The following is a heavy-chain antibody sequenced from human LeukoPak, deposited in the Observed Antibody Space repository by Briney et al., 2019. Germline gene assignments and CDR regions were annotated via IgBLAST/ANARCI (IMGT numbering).Heavy chain of an antibody. CDR3: ATGPSGYFFNY. CDR2: ISSSGGTI. Sequence: GGSLRLSCAASGFTFSDYYMTWIRQAPGQGPEWISYISSSGGTIFYADSVKGRFTISRDNAKNSVYLQMNSLRAEDTAVYYCATGPSGYFFNYWGQETLVTVSS. CDR1: GFTFSDYY. J-gene: IGHJ4*02. V-gene: IGHV3-11*04. D-gene: IGHD2-8*02.